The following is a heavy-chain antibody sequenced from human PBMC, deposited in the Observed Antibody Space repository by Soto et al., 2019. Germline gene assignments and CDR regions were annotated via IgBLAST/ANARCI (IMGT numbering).Heavy chain of an antibody. V-gene: IGHV3-48*03. J-gene: IGHJ3*02. Sequence: GGSLRLSCAASGFTFSSYEMNWVRQAPGKGLEWVSYISSSGSTIYYADSVKGRFTISRDNAKNSLYLQMNSLRAEDTAVYYCARGCSSTSCYAFDIWGQGTMVTVSS. CDR1: GFTFSSYE. D-gene: IGHD2-2*01. CDR2: ISSSGSTI. CDR3: ARGCSSTSCYAFDI.